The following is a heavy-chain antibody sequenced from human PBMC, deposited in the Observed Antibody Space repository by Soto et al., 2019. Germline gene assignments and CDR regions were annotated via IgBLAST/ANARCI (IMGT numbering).Heavy chain of an antibody. J-gene: IGHJ6*02. CDR3: AAELGFGKLSVV. CDR1: GDTFKNCV. V-gene: IGHV1-69*01. Sequence: QVQVVQSGVEVRRPGSSVKVSCKASGDTFKNCVISWVRQAPGQGLEWMGGIIPLFGTTDFAQRFQGRLTITTDESTTTAYMELGRLRSGDTATYYCAAELGFGKLSVVWGQGTTVIVSS. D-gene: IGHD3-10*01. CDR2: IIPLFGTT.